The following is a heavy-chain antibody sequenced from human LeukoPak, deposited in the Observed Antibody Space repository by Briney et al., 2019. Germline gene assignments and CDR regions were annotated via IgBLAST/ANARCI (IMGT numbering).Heavy chain of an antibody. J-gene: IGHJ4*02. CDR1: GFTFSSYG. Sequence: GGSLRLSCAASGFTFSSYGMHWVRQAPGKGLEWVAVISYDGSNKYYADSVKGRFTISRDNSKNTLYLQMNSLRAEDTAVYYCARDGVLGYCSGGSCYDGFDYWGQGTLVTVSS. CDR3: ARDGVLGYCSGGSCYDGFDY. D-gene: IGHD2-15*01. V-gene: IGHV3-30*03. CDR2: ISYDGSNK.